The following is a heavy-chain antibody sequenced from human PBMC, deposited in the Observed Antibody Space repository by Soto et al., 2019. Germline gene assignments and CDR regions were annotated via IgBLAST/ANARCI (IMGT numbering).Heavy chain of an antibody. J-gene: IGHJ6*02. CDR1: GFTFSSYA. Sequence: GGSLRLSCAASGFTFSSYAMHWVRQAPGKGLEWVAVISYDGSNKYYEDSLKGRFNISRDNSKNTPYLQMNSLRAEDTAVYYCARTPGFGGLFRYYYGMDVWGQGTTVTVSS. CDR3: ARTPGFGGLFRYYYGMDV. D-gene: IGHD3-10*01. V-gene: IGHV3-30-3*01. CDR2: ISYDGSNK.